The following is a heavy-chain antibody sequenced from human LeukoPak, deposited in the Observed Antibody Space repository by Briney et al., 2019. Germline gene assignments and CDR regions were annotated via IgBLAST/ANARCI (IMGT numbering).Heavy chain of an antibody. CDR1: GGTFSSYA. CDR3: ASGYDFWSGLDY. J-gene: IGHJ4*02. V-gene: IGHV1-69*05. D-gene: IGHD3-3*01. CDR2: IIPIFGTA. Sequence: VASVTVSCKASGGTFSSYAISWVRQAPGQGLEWMGGIIPIFGTANYAQKFQGRVTITTDESTSTAYMELSSLRSEDTAVYYCASGYDFWSGLDYWGQGTLVTVSS.